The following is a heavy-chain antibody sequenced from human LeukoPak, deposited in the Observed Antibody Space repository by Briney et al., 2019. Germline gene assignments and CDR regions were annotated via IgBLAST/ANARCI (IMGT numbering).Heavy chain of an antibody. CDR2: IYYSGST. V-gene: IGHV4-31*03. Sequence: SETLSLTCTVSGGSISSGGYYWSWIRQHPGKGLEWIGYIYYSGSTYYNPSLKSRVTISVDTSKNQFSLKLSSVIAADTTVYYCAKGGKWDVTPFDYWGQGTLVTVSS. CDR1: GGSISSGGYY. CDR3: AKGGKWDVTPFDY. J-gene: IGHJ4*02. D-gene: IGHD1-26*01.